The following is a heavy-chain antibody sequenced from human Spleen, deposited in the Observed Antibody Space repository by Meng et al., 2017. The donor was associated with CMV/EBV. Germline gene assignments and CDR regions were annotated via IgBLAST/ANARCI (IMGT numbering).Heavy chain of an antibody. J-gene: IGHJ4*02. V-gene: IGHV4-30-2*01. CDR2: IYHSGST. D-gene: IGHD2-21*02. CDR1: GGSISSGGYS. Sequence: QLQLQGPGSGLVTPSQTLSLPCAVSGGSISSGGYSWSWIRQPPGKGLEWIGYIYHSGSTYYNLSLKSRVTISVDRSKNQFSLKLSSVTAADTAVYYCARVVTALWGYYFDYWGQGTLVTVSS. CDR3: ARVVTALWGYYFDY.